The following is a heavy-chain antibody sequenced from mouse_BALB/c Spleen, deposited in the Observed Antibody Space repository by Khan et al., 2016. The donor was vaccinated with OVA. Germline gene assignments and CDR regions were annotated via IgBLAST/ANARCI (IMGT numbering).Heavy chain of an antibody. V-gene: IGHV1-7*01. CDR2: INPTSGYT. J-gene: IGHJ2*01. CDR3: TRDRIDY. CDR1: GYTFSSYW. Sequence: QVHLQQSGAEQAKPGASVKMSCKTSGYTFSSYWMHWVKQRPGQGLEWIGYINPTSGYTEYNEKFKDKATLSADKYSSTAYMQLSSITSEDSAVYYCTRDRIDYWGQGTTLTVSS.